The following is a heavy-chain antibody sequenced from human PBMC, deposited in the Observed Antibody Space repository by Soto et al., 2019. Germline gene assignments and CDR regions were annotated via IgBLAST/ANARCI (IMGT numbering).Heavy chain of an antibody. CDR1: GYSFTSYW. CDR2: IYPGDSDT. V-gene: IGHV5-51*01. D-gene: IGHD3-22*01. J-gene: IGHJ4*02. Sequence: PGESLKISCKGSGYSFTSYWIGWVRQMPGKGLEWMGIIYPGDSDTRYSPSFQGQVTTSADKSISTAYLQWSSLKASGTAMYYCARLHYDSSGYYWDYFDYWGQGTLVTVS. CDR3: ARLHYDSSGYYWDYFDY.